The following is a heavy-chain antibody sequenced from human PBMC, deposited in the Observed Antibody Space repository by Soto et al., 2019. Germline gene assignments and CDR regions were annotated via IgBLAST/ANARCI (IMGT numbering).Heavy chain of an antibody. CDR2: IIPIFGTA. D-gene: IGHD3-10*01. CDR1: GGTFSSYA. CDR3: ARRYYGSGIGRHYYYGMDV. J-gene: IGHJ6*02. V-gene: IGHV1-69*13. Sequence: ASVKVSCKASGGTFSSYAISWVRQAPGQGLEWMGGIIPIFGTANYAQKFQGRVTITADESTSTAYMELSSLRSEDTAVYYCARRYYGSGIGRHYYYGMDVWGQGTTVTVSS.